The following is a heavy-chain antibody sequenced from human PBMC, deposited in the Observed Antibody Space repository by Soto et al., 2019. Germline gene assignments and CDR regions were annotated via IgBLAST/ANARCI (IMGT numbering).Heavy chain of an antibody. CDR2: IYWDDDK. CDR3: AHRQRTVVVGAPFDH. CDR1: GVSLTTSGVG. V-gene: IGHV2-5*02. D-gene: IGHD3-22*01. J-gene: IGHJ4*02. Sequence: QITLRESGPTLVQPTQTLTLTCTLSGVSLTTSGVGVGWIRQPPGKALEWLALIYWDDDKRYCPSLKSRLAIPRDTSKNQVVLTMTNMAPVDTAIYYCAHRQRTVVVGAPFDHWGQGSLVTVSS.